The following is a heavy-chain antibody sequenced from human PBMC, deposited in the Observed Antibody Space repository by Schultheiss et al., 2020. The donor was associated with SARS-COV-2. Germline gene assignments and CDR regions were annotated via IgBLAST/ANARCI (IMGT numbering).Heavy chain of an antibody. J-gene: IGHJ5*02. CDR3: AKRRSSSWYGGNWFDP. V-gene: IGHV3-23*01. CDR1: GFTFSSYA. Sequence: GESLKISCAASGFTFSSYAMSWVRQAPGKGLEWVSAISGSGGSTYYADSVKGRFTISRDNSKNTLYLQMNSLRAEDTAVYYCAKRRSSSWYGGNWFDPWGQGTLVTVSS. D-gene: IGHD6-13*01. CDR2: ISGSGGST.